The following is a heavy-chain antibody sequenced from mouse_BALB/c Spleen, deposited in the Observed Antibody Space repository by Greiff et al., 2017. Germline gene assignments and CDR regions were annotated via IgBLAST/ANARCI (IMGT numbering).Heavy chain of an antibody. CDR3: AREDYDGKNAMDY. Sequence: EVMLVESGGGLVKPGGSLKLSCAASGFTFSSYYMSWVSQTPEKRLEWVASIYSNGGGTYYTDTVKGRINISRDNAENTLYLQMSRLKSEDTALYYIAREDYDGKNAMDYWGQGTLVTVSA. CDR2: IYSNGGGT. D-gene: IGHD2-4*01. V-gene: IGHV5-6-2*01. CDR1: GFTFSSYY. J-gene: IGHJ4*01.